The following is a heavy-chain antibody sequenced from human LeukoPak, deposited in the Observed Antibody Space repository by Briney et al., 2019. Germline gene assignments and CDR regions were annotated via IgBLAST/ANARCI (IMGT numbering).Heavy chain of an antibody. J-gene: IGHJ3*02. CDR3: ARKWFGELLFPGAFDI. CDR2: ISSSSSYI. Sequence: PGGSLRLSCAASGFTFSSYSMNWVRQAPGKGREWVSSISSSSSYIYYADSVKGRFTISRDNAKNSLYLQMHSLRAEDTAVYYCARKWFGELLFPGAFDIWGQGTMVTVSS. CDR1: GFTFSSYS. V-gene: IGHV3-21*01. D-gene: IGHD3-10*01.